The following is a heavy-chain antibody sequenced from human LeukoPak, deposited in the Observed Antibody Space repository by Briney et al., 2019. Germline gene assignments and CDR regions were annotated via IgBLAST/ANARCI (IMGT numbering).Heavy chain of an antibody. Sequence: SQTLSLTCTVSGGSISSGDYYWSWIRQPPGKGLEWIGYIYYSGSTYYNPSLKSRVTISVDTSKNQFSLKLSSVTAADTAVYYCARVGSPTKYYDSSGYYQYFDYWGQGTLVTVSS. V-gene: IGHV4-30-4*08. CDR2: IYYSGST. CDR3: ARVGSPTKYYDSSGYYQYFDY. CDR1: GGSISSGDYY. D-gene: IGHD3-22*01. J-gene: IGHJ4*02.